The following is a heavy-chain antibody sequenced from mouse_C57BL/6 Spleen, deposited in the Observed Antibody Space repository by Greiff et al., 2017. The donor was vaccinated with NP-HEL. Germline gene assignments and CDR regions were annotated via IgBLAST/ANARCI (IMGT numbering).Heavy chain of an antibody. CDR1: GYTFTSYW. Sequence: VQLQQSGAELVKPGASVKLSCKASGYTFTSYWMHWVKQRPGQGLEWIGMIHPNSGSTNYNEKFKSKATLTVDKSSSTAYMQLSSLTSEDSAVYYCSTMVTTDAMDYWGQGTSVTVSS. D-gene: IGHD2-2*01. J-gene: IGHJ4*01. CDR3: STMVTTDAMDY. V-gene: IGHV1-64*01. CDR2: IHPNSGST.